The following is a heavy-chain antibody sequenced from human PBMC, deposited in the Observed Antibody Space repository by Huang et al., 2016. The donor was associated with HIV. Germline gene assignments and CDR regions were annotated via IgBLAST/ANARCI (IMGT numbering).Heavy chain of an antibody. J-gene: IGHJ6*02. CDR1: GLPFTNYA. V-gene: IGHV3-21*06. D-gene: IGHD3-10*01. Sequence: EVQLVESGGGLVKPGGSLRLSCVASGLPFTNYAMNWVRQAPGVGVGGGPCIGSSASYIDYTVAVKGRFTIARDDAKNSRYLQRNGLRAEDTAVYYCARPQGDKVRGMIRSYYYYYGMDVWGRGTTVTVSS. CDR2: IGSSASYI. CDR3: ARPQGDKVRGMIRSYYYYYGMDV.